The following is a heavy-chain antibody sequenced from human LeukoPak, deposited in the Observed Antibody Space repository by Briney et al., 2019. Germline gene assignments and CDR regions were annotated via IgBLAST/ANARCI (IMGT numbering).Heavy chain of an antibody. CDR3: ARSNQADDY. V-gene: IGHV3-74*01. CDR2: INPGGSSI. D-gene: IGHD1-14*01. Sequence: GGSLRLSCAASGYTFSSYWMHWVRQVPGKGLVWVARINPGGSSITYADSVKGRFTISRDNAKNTLYLQMDSLRAEDTGVYYCARSNQADDYWGQGTLVTVSS. CDR1: GYTFSSYW. J-gene: IGHJ4*02.